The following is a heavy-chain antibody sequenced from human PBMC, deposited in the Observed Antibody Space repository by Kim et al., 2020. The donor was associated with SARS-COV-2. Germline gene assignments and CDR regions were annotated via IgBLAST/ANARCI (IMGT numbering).Heavy chain of an antibody. CDR2: IYPGDSDT. J-gene: IGHJ3*02. CDR3: ARPLWSGYYRVPYDAFDI. Sequence: GESLKISCKGSGYSFTSYWIGWVRQMPGKGLEWMGIIYPGDSDTRYSPSFQGQVTISADKSISTAYLQWSSLKASDTAMYYCARPLWSGYYRVPYDAFDIWGQGTMVTVSS. D-gene: IGHD3-3*01. V-gene: IGHV5-51*01. CDR1: GYSFTSYW.